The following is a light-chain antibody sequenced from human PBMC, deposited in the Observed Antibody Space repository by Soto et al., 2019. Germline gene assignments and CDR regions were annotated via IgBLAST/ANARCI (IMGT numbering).Light chain of an antibody. CDR2: AVS. Sequence: EIMMTQSPGTLSASPGERATLSCRASQSVSSNLAWYQQKPGQAPRLFIYAVSTRATGIPARFSDSGSGTEFTLTISSLQSEDFAVYYCQQYNKWPLTFGQGTKVEIK. V-gene: IGKV3-15*01. J-gene: IGKJ1*01. CDR1: QSVSSN. CDR3: QQYNKWPLT.